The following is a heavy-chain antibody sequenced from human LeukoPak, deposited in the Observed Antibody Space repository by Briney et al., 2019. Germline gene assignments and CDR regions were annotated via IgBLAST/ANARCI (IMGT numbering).Heavy chain of an antibody. J-gene: IGHJ4*02. CDR3: ARENGGEDY. D-gene: IGHD2-21*01. Sequence: GASVKVSCKASGYTFTRYYMHWVRQAPGQGLEWMGMINPSGGDTTYAQKLQGRVTMTRDTSTSTVYMELSSLRSADTAVYYCARENGGEDYWGQGTLVTVSS. V-gene: IGHV1-46*01. CDR2: INPSGGDT. CDR1: GYTFTRYY.